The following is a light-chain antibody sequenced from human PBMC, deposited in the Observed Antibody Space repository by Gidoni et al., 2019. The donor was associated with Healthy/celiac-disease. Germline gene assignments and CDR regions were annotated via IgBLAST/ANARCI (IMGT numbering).Light chain of an antibody. CDR2: KDS. CDR1: ALPKQY. J-gene: IGLJ2*01. V-gene: IGLV3-25*03. CDR3: QSADSSGTHDVV. Sequence: SYELTQPPSVSVSPGQTARITCSGDALPKQYAYWYQQKPGKAPVLVIYKDSERPSGSSKRFSGSSSGTTVTLTISGGQAEDEADYYCQSADSSGTHDVVFGGGTKLTVL.